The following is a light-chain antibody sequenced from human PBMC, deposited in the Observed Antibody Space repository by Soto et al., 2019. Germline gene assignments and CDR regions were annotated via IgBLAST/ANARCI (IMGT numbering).Light chain of an antibody. Sequence: DVVLTQSPDSLAVSLGERATINCKSSQSVLYSSNNKNYLAWYQPKPGQPPKLVIYWASTRESGVPDRFSGSGSGTDFTLTISSLQAEDLAVYYCQQYYSTPLTFGGGTKVDIK. CDR1: QSVLYSSNNKNY. CDR2: WAS. CDR3: QQYYSTPLT. J-gene: IGKJ4*01. V-gene: IGKV4-1*01.